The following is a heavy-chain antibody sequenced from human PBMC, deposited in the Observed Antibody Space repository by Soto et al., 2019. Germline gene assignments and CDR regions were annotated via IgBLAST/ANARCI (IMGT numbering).Heavy chain of an antibody. CDR3: ARGISLIVEVHRDAPDKYYFDS. Sequence: SETLSLTFVVYGGSFSGYYWSCIRRSPGKGLVWTGEINYSGSSISNPSPKSRVTISVDTSKDQFSLKLRSVTAADTAAYYCARGISLIVEVHRDAPDKYYFDSWSQGTLVTVSS. J-gene: IGHJ4*02. V-gene: IGHV4-34*01. CDR1: GGSFSGYY. CDR2: INYSGSS. D-gene: IGHD2-15*01.